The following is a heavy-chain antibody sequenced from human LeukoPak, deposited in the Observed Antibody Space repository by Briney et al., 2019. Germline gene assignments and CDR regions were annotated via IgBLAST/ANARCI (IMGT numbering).Heavy chain of an antibody. V-gene: IGHV4-34*01. CDR1: GGSFSGYY. J-gene: IGHJ4*02. D-gene: IGHD3-22*01. Sequence: ASETLSLTCAVYGGSFSGYYWSWIRQPPGKGLEWIGEINHSGSTNYNPSLKSRVTISVDTSKNQFSLKLSSVTAADTAVYYCARLSITMIPKYYFDYWGQGTLVTVSS. CDR3: ARLSITMIPKYYFDY. CDR2: INHSGST.